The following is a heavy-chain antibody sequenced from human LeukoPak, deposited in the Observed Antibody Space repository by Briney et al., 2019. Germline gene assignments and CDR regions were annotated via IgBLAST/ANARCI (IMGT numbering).Heavy chain of an antibody. D-gene: IGHD3-22*01. Sequence: ASVNVSCMASGYTFTSYAMNWVRQAPGQGLEWMGWINTNTGNPTYAQGFTGLFVFPLDTSVSTAYLQISSLKAEDTAVYYCATNYDSSGYYPDYWGRRTLVTVSS. J-gene: IGHJ4*02. CDR3: ATNYDSSGYYPDY. CDR2: INTNTGNP. V-gene: IGHV7-4-1*02. CDR1: GYTFTSYA.